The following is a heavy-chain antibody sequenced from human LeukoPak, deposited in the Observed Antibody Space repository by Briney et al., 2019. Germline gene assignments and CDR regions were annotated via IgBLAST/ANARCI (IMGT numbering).Heavy chain of an antibody. D-gene: IGHD3-16*01. CDR2: IIPIFGTA. Sequence: SVKVSCKASGGTFSSYAISWVRQAPGQGLEWMGRIIPIFGTANYAQKFQGRVTITTDESTSTAYMELSSLRSEDTAVYYYARDTAAVVTFGGVIPLGYWGQGTLVTVSS. CDR3: ARDTAAVVTFGGVIPLGY. V-gene: IGHV1-69*05. J-gene: IGHJ4*02. CDR1: GGTFSSYA.